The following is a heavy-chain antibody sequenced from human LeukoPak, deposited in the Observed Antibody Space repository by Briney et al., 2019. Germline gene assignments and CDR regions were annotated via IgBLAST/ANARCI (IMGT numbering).Heavy chain of an antibody. CDR3: ARESGYSFDY. CDR2: ISGYNGNT. J-gene: IGHJ4*02. Sequence: ASVKVSCKASGYTFTNYGISWVRQAPGQGVEWMGWISGYNGNTNYAQKFQGRVTMTTDTSTSTAYMELRSLRSDDTAVYYCARESGYSFDYWGQGTLVTVSS. V-gene: IGHV1-18*01. CDR1: GYTFTNYG. D-gene: IGHD5-12*01.